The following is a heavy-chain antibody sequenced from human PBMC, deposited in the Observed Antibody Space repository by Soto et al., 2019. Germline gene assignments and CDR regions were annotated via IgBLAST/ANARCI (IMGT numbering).Heavy chain of an antibody. CDR1: GYTFTSYG. D-gene: IGHD3-3*01. Sequence: ASVKVSCKASGYTFTSYGISWVRQAPGQGLEWMGWISAYNGNTNYAQKLQGRVTMTTDTSTSTAYMELRSLRSDDTAVYYCARGAPYYDFWSGYSHYYYMDVWGKGTTVTVSS. J-gene: IGHJ6*03. CDR2: ISAYNGNT. V-gene: IGHV1-18*01. CDR3: ARGAPYYDFWSGYSHYYYMDV.